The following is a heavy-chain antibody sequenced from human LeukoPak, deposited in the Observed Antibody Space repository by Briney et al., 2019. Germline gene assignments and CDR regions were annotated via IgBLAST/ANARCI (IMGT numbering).Heavy chain of an antibody. D-gene: IGHD1-26*01. V-gene: IGHV3-23*01. Sequence: GGSLRLSCAASGFTFSSYAMSWVRQAPGKGLEWVSAISGSGGSTYYADSVKGRFTISRDNSKNTLYLQMNSLRAEDTVVYYCAKKRFKGGSYADYWGQGTLVTVSS. CDR3: AKKRFKGGSYADY. CDR2: ISGSGGST. CDR1: GFTFSSYA. J-gene: IGHJ4*02.